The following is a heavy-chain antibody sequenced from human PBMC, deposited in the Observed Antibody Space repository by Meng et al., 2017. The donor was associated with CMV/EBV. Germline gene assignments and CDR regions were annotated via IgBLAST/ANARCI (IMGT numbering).Heavy chain of an antibody. CDR2: INHSGST. V-gene: IGHV4-34*01. Sequence: QVPLQQWGAGLLKPSETLSRTCAVYGGSFSGYYWSWIRQPPGKGLEWIGEINHSGSTNYNPSLKSRVTISVDTSKNQFSLKLSSVTAADTAVYYCARGGNWFDPWGQGTLVTVSS. CDR3: ARGGNWFDP. CDR1: GGSFSGYY. J-gene: IGHJ5*02.